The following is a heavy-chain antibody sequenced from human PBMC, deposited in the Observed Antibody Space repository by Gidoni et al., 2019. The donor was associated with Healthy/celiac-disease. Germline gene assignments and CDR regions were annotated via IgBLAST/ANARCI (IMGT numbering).Heavy chain of an antibody. D-gene: IGHD6-19*01. CDR3: ARDSGGIAVAGGFDY. CDR1: GFTVSSNY. J-gene: IGHJ4*02. CDR2: IYSGGST. Sequence: EVPLVETGGGLIQPGGSLRLSCAASGFTVSSNYMSWVRQAPGKGLEWVSVIYSGGSTYYADSVKGRFTISRDNSKNTLYLQMNSLRAEDTAVYYCARDSGGIAVAGGFDYWGQGTLVTVSS. V-gene: IGHV3-53*02.